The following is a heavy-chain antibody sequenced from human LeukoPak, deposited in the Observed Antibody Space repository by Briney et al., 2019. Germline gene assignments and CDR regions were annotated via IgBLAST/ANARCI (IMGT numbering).Heavy chain of an antibody. CDR3: ASSYYDFWSGYHDAFDI. CDR1: GFTFSSYW. V-gene: IGHV3-7*01. D-gene: IGHD3-3*01. Sequence: GGSLRLSCAASGFTFSSYWMSWVRQAPGKGLEWVANIKQDGSEKYYVDSVRGRFTISRDNAKNSLYLQMNSLRAEDTAVYYCASSYYDFWSGYHDAFDIWGQGTMVTVSS. J-gene: IGHJ3*02. CDR2: IKQDGSEK.